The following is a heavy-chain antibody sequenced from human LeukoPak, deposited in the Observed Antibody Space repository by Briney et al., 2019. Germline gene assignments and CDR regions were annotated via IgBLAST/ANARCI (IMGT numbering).Heavy chain of an antibody. J-gene: IGHJ4*02. D-gene: IGHD1-26*01. Sequence: PSETLSLTCTVSGGSITSSIYYWGWIRQPPGKGLEWIGSIYYSGSTYYNPSLKSRVTISADTSKNQFSLKLSSVTAADTAVYYCAREIVGATTRLDYWGQGTLVTVSS. CDR2: IYYSGST. V-gene: IGHV4-39*02. CDR1: GGSITSSIYY. CDR3: AREIVGATTRLDY.